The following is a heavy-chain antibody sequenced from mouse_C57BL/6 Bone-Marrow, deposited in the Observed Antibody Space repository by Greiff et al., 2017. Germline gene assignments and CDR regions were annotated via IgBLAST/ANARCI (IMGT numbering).Heavy chain of an antibody. CDR2: ISSGSSTI. CDR3: ARGEGPFAY. CDR1: GFTFSDYG. Sequence: EVKLMESGGGLVKPGGSLKLSCAASGFTFSDYGMHWVRQAPERGLEWVAYISSGSSTIYYADTVKGRFTISRDNAKNTLFLQMTSLRSEDTAMYYCARGEGPFAYWGQGTLVTVSA. D-gene: IGHD3-3*01. J-gene: IGHJ3*01. V-gene: IGHV5-17*01.